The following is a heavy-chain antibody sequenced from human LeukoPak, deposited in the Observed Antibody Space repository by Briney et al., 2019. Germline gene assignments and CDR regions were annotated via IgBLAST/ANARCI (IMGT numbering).Heavy chain of an antibody. CDR1: GYTFTSYG. V-gene: IGHV1-18*01. J-gene: IGHJ4*02. D-gene: IGHD2-2*01. Sequence: GASVKVSCKASGYTFTSYGISWVRQAPGKGLEWMGWISAYNGNTNYAQKLQGRVTMTTDTSTSTAYMELRSLRSDDTAVYYCARAPIVVVPAEGFDYWGQGTLVTVSS. CDR2: ISAYNGNT. CDR3: ARAPIVVVPAEGFDY.